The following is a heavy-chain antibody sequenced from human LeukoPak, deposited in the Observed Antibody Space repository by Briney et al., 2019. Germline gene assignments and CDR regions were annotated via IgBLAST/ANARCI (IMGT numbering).Heavy chain of an antibody. CDR2: INAGTGNT. CDR1: GYTFITYA. V-gene: IGHV1-3*01. J-gene: IGHJ4*02. D-gene: IGHD5-18*01. Sequence: ASVKVSCKASGYTFITYAMHWVRQAPGQRLEWMGWINAGTGNTKYSQKFQGRVTITRDTSASTAYMGLSSLRSEDTAVYYCARDLRGYSYGCDYWGQGTLVTVSS. CDR3: ARDLRGYSYGCDY.